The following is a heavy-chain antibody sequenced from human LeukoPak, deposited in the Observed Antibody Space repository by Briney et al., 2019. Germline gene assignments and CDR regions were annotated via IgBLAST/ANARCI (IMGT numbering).Heavy chain of an antibody. CDR2: IYYIGSA. D-gene: IGHD3-16*01. CDR3: ARHVVRLGYSYGMDV. V-gene: IGHV4-59*08. Sequence: SETLSLTCTVSGGSISINYWSWIRQPPGKGLEWIGYIYYIGSANYNPSLKSRVTISLDTPKNQFSLKLSSATAADTAVYYCARHVVRLGYSYGMDVWGQGTTVTVSS. CDR1: GGSISINY. J-gene: IGHJ6*02.